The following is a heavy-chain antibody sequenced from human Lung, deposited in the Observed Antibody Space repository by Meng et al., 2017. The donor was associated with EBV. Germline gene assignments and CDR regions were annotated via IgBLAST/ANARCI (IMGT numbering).Heavy chain of an antibody. D-gene: IGHD1-7*01. CDR2: VYHRGDT. CDR3: GRDQGRELINH. CDR1: GDSISRDIW. Sequence: QVQLQELGQGLVKPSGTLSLTCTVSGDSISRDIWWSWVRQPPGKGLEWIGEVYHRGDTNYNPSLKSRVDISVDKSKNQFYLSLFSVTAADTAVYYCGRDQGRELINHWGQGTLVTVCS. J-gene: IGHJ4*02. V-gene: IGHV4-4*02.